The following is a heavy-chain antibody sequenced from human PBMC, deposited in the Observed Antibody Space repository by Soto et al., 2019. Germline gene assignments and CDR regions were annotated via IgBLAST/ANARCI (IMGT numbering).Heavy chain of an antibody. J-gene: IGHJ6*02. V-gene: IGHV3-23*01. D-gene: IGHD6-13*01. Sequence: EVQLLESGGGLVQPGGSLRLSCAASGFTFSSYAMSWVRQAPGKGLEWVSVIGGNGGSTYYADSVKGRFTISRDNSKNTLYLQMNSLRTEETAVYYFAKSKRRGAAADDYYVMDVWGQGTTVTVSS. CDR2: IGGNGGST. CDR3: AKSKRRGAAADDYYVMDV. CDR1: GFTFSSYA.